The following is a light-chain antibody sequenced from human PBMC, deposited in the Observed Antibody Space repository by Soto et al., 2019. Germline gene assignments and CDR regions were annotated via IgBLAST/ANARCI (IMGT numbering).Light chain of an antibody. Sequence: EIVMTQSPATLSVSPGEGVTLSCRASQGVGITLAWYQQKPGQTPRLLIYNAFTRATGIPARFSGSGSGTEFTLTINSLQSEDSAVYYCHRYNDWPLTFGGGTKVEVK. CDR2: NAF. V-gene: IGKV3-15*01. CDR3: HRYNDWPLT. CDR1: QGVGIT. J-gene: IGKJ4*01.